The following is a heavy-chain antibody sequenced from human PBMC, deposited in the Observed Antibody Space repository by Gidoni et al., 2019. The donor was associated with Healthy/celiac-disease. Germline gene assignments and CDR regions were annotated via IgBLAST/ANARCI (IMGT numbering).Heavy chain of an antibody. D-gene: IGHD3-3*01. CDR1: GGSISSSSYY. CDR2: IYYSGST. Sequence: QLQLQESGPGLVKPSETLSLTCTVPGGSISSSSYYWGWRRQPPGKGLGWIGSIYYSGSTYYNPSLKSRVTISVDTSKNQFSLKLSSVTASDTAVYYCASYDFWSGLPHYWSQGTLVTVSS. CDR3: ASYDFWSGLPHY. J-gene: IGHJ4*02. V-gene: IGHV4-39*07.